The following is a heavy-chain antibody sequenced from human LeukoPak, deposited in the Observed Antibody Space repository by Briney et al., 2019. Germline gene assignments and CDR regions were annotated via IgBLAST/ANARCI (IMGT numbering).Heavy chain of an antibody. CDR2: IWYDGSNK. CDR1: GFTFSSYG. CDR3: AGGRCSSTSCYTGDNWFDP. V-gene: IGHV3-33*01. Sequence: PGRSLRLSCTASGFTFSSYGMHWVRQAPGKGLEWVAVIWYDGSNKYYADSVKGRFTISRDNSKNTLYLQMNSLRAEDTAVYYCAGGRCSSTSCYTGDNWFDPWGQGTLVTVSS. D-gene: IGHD2-2*02. J-gene: IGHJ5*02.